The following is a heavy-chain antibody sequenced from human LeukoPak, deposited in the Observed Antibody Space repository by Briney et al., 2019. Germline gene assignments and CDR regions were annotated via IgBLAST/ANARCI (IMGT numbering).Heavy chain of an antibody. Sequence: SETLSLTCTVSGGSISSYYWSWIRQPPGKGLEWIGYIYYSGSTNYNPSLKSRVTMSVDTSKNQFSLKLSSVTAADTAVYYCARDTASGAFDIWGQGTMVTVSS. CDR3: ARDTASGAFDI. V-gene: IGHV4-59*12. J-gene: IGHJ3*02. CDR2: IYYSGST. CDR1: GGSISSYY.